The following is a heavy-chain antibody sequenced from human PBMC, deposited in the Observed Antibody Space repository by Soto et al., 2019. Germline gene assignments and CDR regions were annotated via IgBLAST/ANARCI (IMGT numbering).Heavy chain of an antibody. Sequence: GGSLRLSCAASGFTFSSYAMSWVRQAPGKGLEWVSAISGSGGSTYYADSVKGRFTISGDNSKNTLYLQMNSLRAEDTAVYCDAKFGITMGRGVPNWFDPWGQGTLVTVSS. D-gene: IGHD3-10*01. CDR1: GFTFSSYA. CDR2: ISGSGGST. CDR3: AKFGITMGRGVPNWFDP. V-gene: IGHV3-23*01. J-gene: IGHJ5*02.